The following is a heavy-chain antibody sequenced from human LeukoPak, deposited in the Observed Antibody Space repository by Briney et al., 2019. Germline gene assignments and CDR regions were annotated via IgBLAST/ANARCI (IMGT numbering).Heavy chain of an antibody. V-gene: IGHV1-18*01. Sequence: ASVRVSCKASGYTFTTSGTSWVRQAPGQGLEWMGWISGYNGNTDYAQKFQGRATMTTDISTSTAYMELRSLRPDDTAVYYCARDVAAAGVDPWGQGTLVIVSS. CDR1: GYTFTTSG. CDR2: ISGYNGNT. J-gene: IGHJ5*02. D-gene: IGHD6-13*01. CDR3: ARDVAAAGVDP.